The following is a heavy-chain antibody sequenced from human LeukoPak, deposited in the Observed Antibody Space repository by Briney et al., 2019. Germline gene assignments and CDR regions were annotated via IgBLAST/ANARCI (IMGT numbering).Heavy chain of an antibody. CDR1: GFTFSSYS. D-gene: IGHD3-22*01. Sequence: PGGSLRLSCPAAGFTFSSYSMNWVRQAPGKGLEWVSSISSSSSYIYYADSVKGRFTISRDNAKNSLYLQMNSLRAEDTAVYYCARPDNYYDSSGYYYDYWGQGTLVTVSS. J-gene: IGHJ4*02. V-gene: IGHV3-21*01. CDR3: ARPDNYYDSSGYYYDY. CDR2: ISSSSSYI.